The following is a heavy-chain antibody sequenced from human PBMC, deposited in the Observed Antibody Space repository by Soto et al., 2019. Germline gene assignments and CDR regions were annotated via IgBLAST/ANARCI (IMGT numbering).Heavy chain of an antibody. V-gene: IGHV4-59*01. Sequence: SETLSLTCTVSGGSISSYYWSWIRQPPGKGLEWIGYIYYSGSTNYNPSLKSRVTISVDTSKNQFSLKLSSVTAADTAVYYCARDRRWLQFSVFDYWGQGTLVTVSS. D-gene: IGHD5-12*01. J-gene: IGHJ4*02. CDR2: IYYSGST. CDR3: ARDRRWLQFSVFDY. CDR1: GGSISSYY.